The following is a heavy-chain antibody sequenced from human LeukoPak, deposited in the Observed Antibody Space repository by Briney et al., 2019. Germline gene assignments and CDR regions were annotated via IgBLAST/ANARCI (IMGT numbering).Heavy chain of an antibody. CDR1: GFPFSSYD. CDR2: IIITRSAI. CDR3: AKVASRLVPDV. D-gene: IGHD6-25*01. V-gene: IGHV3-48*03. Sequence: PGGSLRLACASSGFPFSSYDMNWVRQAPGKGLQWASYIIITRSAIYYADSVKGRFTIARDDAIYSLYLQLNSLRVEHLFVCLCAKVASRLVPDVWGKGTTVCIFS. J-gene: IGHJ6*04.